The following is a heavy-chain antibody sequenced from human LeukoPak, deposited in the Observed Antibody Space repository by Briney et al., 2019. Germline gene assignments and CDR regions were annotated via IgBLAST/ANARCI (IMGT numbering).Heavy chain of an antibody. CDR2: IFRIGST. D-gene: IGHD6-19*01. CDR3: ARLIAVAGTGNWFDP. Sequence: SETLSLTCIVSGFSITTGYYWAWIRQPPGKGLEWIGTIFRIGSTYYNPSLKSRVTISVDTSKNQFSLKLSSVTAADTAVYYCARLIAVAGTGNWFDPWGQGTLVTVSS. CDR1: GFSITTGYY. J-gene: IGHJ5*02. V-gene: IGHV4-38-2*02.